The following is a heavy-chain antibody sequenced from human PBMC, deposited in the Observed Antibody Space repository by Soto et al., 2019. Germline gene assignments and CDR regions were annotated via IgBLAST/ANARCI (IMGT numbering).Heavy chain of an antibody. CDR3: ANNYYDSSGYYYDPDYYYYGMDV. J-gene: IGHJ6*02. CDR1: GGTFSSYA. CDR2: IIPIFGTA. V-gene: IGHV1-69*13. D-gene: IGHD3-22*01. Sequence: SVKVSCKASGGTFSSYAISWVRQAPGQGLEWMGGIIPIFGTANYAQKFQGRVTITADESTSTAYMELSSLRSEDTAVYYCANNYYDSSGYYYDPDYYYYGMDVWGQGTTVTVSS.